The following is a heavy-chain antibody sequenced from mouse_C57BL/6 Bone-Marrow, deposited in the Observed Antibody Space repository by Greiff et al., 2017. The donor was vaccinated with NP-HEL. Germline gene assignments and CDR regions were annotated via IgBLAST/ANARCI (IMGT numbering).Heavy chain of an antibody. J-gene: IGHJ4*01. CDR3: ARLGTAMDY. CDR2: ISSGGSYT. CDR1: GFTFISYG. V-gene: IGHV5-6*01. Sequence: EVQGVESGGDLVKPGGSLKLSCAASGFTFISYGMSWVRQTPDKRLEWVATISSGGSYTYYPDSVKGRFTISRDNAKNTLYLQMSSLKSEDTAMYYCARLGTAMDYWGQGTSVTVSS. D-gene: IGHD3-3*01.